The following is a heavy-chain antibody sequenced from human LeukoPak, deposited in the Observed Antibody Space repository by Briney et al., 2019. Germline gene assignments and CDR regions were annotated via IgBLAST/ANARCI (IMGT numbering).Heavy chain of an antibody. D-gene: IGHD5-12*01. CDR2: IYTSGST. Sequence: TSETLSLTCTVSGGSISSYYWSWIRQPAGKGLEWIGRIYTSGSTNYNPSLKSRVTMSVDTSKNQFSLKLSSVTDADTAVYYCARGRYDAALDYWGQGTLVTVSS. V-gene: IGHV4-4*07. CDR3: ARGRYDAALDY. J-gene: IGHJ4*02. CDR1: GGSISSYY.